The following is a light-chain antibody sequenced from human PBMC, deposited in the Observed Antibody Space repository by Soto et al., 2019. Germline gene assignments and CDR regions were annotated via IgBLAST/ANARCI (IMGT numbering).Light chain of an antibody. V-gene: IGLV1-40*01. Sequence: QSVLTQPPSVSWAPGQRVTISCTGSSSNIGANYDVHWYQQRPGTAPKLLIFGNSNRPSGVPDRFSGSKSGTSASLAITGLQAEDEGDYYCQSYDSTLSARYVFGPGTKLTVL. CDR2: GNS. J-gene: IGLJ1*01. CDR3: QSYDSTLSARYV. CDR1: SSNIGANYD.